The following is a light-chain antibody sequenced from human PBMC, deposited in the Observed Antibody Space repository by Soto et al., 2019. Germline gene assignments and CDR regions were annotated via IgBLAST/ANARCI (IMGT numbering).Light chain of an antibody. Sequence: DIVMTQSPLSLPVTPGEPASISCRSSQSLLHSNGYNYLDWYLQKPGQSPQLLIYLGSNRASGVTDRFSGSGSGTDFTLKISRLEAEDVGVYYCMPALQTPRTFGQGTKVEIK. CDR1: QSLLHSNGYNY. J-gene: IGKJ1*01. V-gene: IGKV2-28*01. CDR2: LGS. CDR3: MPALQTPRT.